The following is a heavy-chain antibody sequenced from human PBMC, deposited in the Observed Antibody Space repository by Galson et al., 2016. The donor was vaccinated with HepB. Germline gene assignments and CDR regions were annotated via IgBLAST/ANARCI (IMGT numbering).Heavy chain of an antibody. V-gene: IGHV3-9*01. CDR2: ISWNSGSI. J-gene: IGHJ1*01. CDR3: AQGKASMSVGATNFQH. CDR1: GFTFRSYW. Sequence: SLRLSCAASGFTFRSYWMSWVRQAPGKGLEWVSSISWNSGSIGYADSVKGRFTISRDNAKNSLYLQMNSLRAEDTAFYYCAQGKASMSVGATNFQHWGQGTLVTVSS. D-gene: IGHD1-26*01.